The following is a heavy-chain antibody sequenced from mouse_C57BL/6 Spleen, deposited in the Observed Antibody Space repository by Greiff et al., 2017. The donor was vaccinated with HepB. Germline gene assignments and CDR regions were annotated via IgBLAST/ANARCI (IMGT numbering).Heavy chain of an antibody. J-gene: IGHJ2*01. CDR1: GYSITSGYG. Sequence: DVQLQESGPGLVKPSQSLSLTCTVTGYSITSGYGWNWIRQFPGNKPEWMGYISYSGSTNYNPSLKSRISITRDTSKNQFFLQLNSVTTEDTATYYCARTARIKYWGQGTTLTVSS. CDR3: ARTARIKY. CDR2: ISYSGST. V-gene: IGHV3-2*02. D-gene: IGHD1-2*01.